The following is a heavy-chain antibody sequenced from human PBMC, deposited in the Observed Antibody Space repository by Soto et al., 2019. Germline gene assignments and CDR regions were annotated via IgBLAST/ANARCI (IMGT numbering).Heavy chain of an antibody. CDR1: GFTFADSA. CDR3: ASRFRLPADIYHYIFYGMEF. Sequence: QMQLVQSGPEVQKPGTSVRVSCKASGFTFADSAVQWVRQARGQSLEWIGWALVGTGHTNYAQKFQEPVTSTSDISTNTPDMHLSSLPSDDPALYSCASRFRLPADIYHYIFYGMEFWGQGTTVTVSS. J-gene: IGHJ6*02. CDR2: ALVGTGHT. D-gene: IGHD3-10*01. V-gene: IGHV1-58*01.